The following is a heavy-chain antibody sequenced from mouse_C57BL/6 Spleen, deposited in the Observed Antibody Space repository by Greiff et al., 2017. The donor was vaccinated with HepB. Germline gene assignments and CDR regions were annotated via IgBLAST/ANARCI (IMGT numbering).Heavy chain of an antibody. J-gene: IGHJ4*01. V-gene: IGHV3-6*01. CDR3: ARGHGSSNYAMDY. Sequence: DVKLEESGPGLVKPSQSLSLTCSVTGYSITSGYYWNWIRQFPGNKLEWMGYISYDGSNNYNPSLKNRISITRDTSKNQFFLKLNSVTTEDTATYYWARGHGSSNYAMDYWGQGPSVTVSS. D-gene: IGHD1-1*01. CDR1: GYSITSGYY. CDR2: ISYDGSN.